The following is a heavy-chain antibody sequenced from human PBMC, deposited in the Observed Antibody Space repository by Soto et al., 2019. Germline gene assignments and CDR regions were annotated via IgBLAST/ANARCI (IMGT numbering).Heavy chain of an antibody. CDR1: GFTSSGSA. CDR3: TRRGIVVVPAAGRSNYYGMDV. CDR2: IRSKANSYAT. V-gene: IGHV3-73*01. Sequence: SLRLSCAASGFTSSGSAMHWVRQASGKGREWVGRIRSKANSYATAYAASVKGRFTISRDDSKNTAYLQMNSLKTEDTAVYYCTRRGIVVVPAAGRSNYYGMDVWGQGTTVTVSS. J-gene: IGHJ6*02. D-gene: IGHD2-2*01.